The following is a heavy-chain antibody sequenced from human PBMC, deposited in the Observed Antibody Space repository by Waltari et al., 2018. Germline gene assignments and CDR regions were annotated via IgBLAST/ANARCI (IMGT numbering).Heavy chain of an antibody. CDR3: VGHRFGSGSYFDY. CDR1: GFIVSSNS. CDR2: IYSGGSS. D-gene: IGHD3-10*01. Sequence: EVQVVESGGGLIQPGGSLRLSWAVSGFIVSSNSMSWVRQAPGKGLEWVSVIYSGGSSYYVDSVKGRFTISRDNSKNTIYLEMNSLRGEDTAVYFCVGHRFGSGSYFDYWGQGTPVTVSS. J-gene: IGHJ4*02. V-gene: IGHV3-53*01.